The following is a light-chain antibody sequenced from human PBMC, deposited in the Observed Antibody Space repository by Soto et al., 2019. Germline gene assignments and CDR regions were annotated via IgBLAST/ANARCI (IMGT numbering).Light chain of an antibody. CDR1: QRISGTY. J-gene: IGKJ1*01. Sequence: EVVLTQSPGTLSLSPGERATLSCRASQRISGTYLAWYQHKPGQAPRLLIYGASSRATGIPDRFSGSGSGTDFTLSISRLEPEDFAVYYCHQYSCSPWTFGQGTKVEIK. V-gene: IGKV3-20*01. CDR2: GAS. CDR3: HQYSCSPWT.